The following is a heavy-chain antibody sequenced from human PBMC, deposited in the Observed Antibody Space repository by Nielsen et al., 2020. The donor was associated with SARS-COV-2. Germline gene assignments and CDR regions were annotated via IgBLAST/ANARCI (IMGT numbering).Heavy chain of an antibody. CDR2: IYPSDSDS. Sequence: GESLKISCRGSGYSFETYWIGSVRQMPGQGLEWMGAIYPSDSDSRYSPSFQGQVTMSVDKSINTAFLQWNRVQTSDTGTYYCVRFGPSGGSGYYLSASDVWGQGTAIVVPS. J-gene: IGHJ3*01. CDR1: GYSFETYW. CDR3: VRFGPSGGSGYYLSASDV. V-gene: IGHV5-51*01. D-gene: IGHD5-12*01.